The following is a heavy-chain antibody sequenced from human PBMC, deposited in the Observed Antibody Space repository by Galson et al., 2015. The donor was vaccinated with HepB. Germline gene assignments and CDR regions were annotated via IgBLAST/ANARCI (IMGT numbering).Heavy chain of an antibody. V-gene: IGHV3-73*01. CDR3: TTAFYCSSTSCPLPPPYYYGMDV. CDR2: IRSKANSYAT. Sequence: SLRLSCAASGFTFSGSAMHWVRQASGKGLEWVGRIRSKANSYATAYAASVKGRFTISRDDSKNTAYLQMNSLKTEDTAVYYCTTAFYCSSTSCPLPPPYYYGMDVWGQGTTVTVSS. CDR1: GFTFSGSA. J-gene: IGHJ6*02. D-gene: IGHD2-2*01.